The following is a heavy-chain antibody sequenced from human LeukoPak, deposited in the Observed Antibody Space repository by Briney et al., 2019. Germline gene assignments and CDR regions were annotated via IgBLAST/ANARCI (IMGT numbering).Heavy chain of an antibody. Sequence: SVKVSCKASGGTFSSYAISWVRQAPGQGLEWMGGIIPIFGTANYAQKFQGRVTITTDESTSTAYMELSSLRFEDTAVYYCASYDYGDYLFDYWGQGTLVTVSS. CDR2: IIPIFGTA. CDR1: GGTFSSYA. J-gene: IGHJ4*02. V-gene: IGHV1-69*05. CDR3: ASYDYGDYLFDY. D-gene: IGHD4-17*01.